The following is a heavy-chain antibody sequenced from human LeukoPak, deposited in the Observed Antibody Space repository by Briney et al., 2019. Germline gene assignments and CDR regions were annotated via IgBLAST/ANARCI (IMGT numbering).Heavy chain of an antibody. V-gene: IGHV4-30-4*01. CDR1: GGSISSGDYY. CDR2: IYYSGST. D-gene: IGHD5-18*01. CDR3: ASGGTYGYSYGPLDY. Sequence: SQTLSLTCTVSGGSISSGDYYWSWIRQPPGKGLEWIGYIYYSGSTYYNPSLKSRVTISVETSKNQFSLKLSSVTAADTAVYYCASGGTYGYSYGPLDYWGQGTLVTVSS. J-gene: IGHJ4*02.